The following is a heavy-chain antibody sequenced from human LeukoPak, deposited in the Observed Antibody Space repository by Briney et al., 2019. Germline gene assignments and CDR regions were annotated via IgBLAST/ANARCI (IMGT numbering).Heavy chain of an antibody. V-gene: IGHV4-59*01. D-gene: IGHD2-15*01. CDR3: ARFRGSSWGVVVAATRRRYFDL. Sequence: SETLSLTCTVSGGSISSYYWSWIRQPPGKGLEWIGYIYYSGSTNYNPSLKSRVTISVDTSKNQFSLKLSSVTAADTAVYYCARFRGSSWGVVVAATRRRYFDLWGRGTLVTVSS. CDR1: GGSISSYY. J-gene: IGHJ2*01. CDR2: IYYSGST.